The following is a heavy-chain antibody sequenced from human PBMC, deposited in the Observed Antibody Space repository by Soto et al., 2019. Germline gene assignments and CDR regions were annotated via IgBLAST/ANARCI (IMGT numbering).Heavy chain of an antibody. J-gene: IGHJ6*03. CDR1: GYTFTSYG. CDR3: ARDNGGNSFPYYMDV. V-gene: IGHV1-18*01. D-gene: IGHD2-21*02. CDR2: ISAYNGNT. Sequence: ASVKVSCKASGYTFTSYGISWVRQAPGQGLEWMGWISAYNGNTNYAQKLQGRVTMTTDTSTSTAYMELRSLRSDDTAVYYCARDNGGNSFPYYMDVWGKGTTVTVSS.